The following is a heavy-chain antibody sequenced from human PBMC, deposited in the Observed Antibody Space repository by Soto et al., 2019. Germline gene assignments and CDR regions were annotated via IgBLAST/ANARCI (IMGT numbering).Heavy chain of an antibody. CDR2: ISYDGSNK. J-gene: IGHJ5*02. Sequence: GGSLRLSCAASGFTFSSYGMHWVRQAPGKGLEWVAVISYDGSNKYYADSVKGRFTISRDNSKNTLYLQMNSLRAEDTAVYYCAKTSPPFDITIFLFDPWGQGTLVTVSS. D-gene: IGHD3-3*01. CDR1: GFTFSSYG. V-gene: IGHV3-30*18. CDR3: AKTSPPFDITIFLFDP.